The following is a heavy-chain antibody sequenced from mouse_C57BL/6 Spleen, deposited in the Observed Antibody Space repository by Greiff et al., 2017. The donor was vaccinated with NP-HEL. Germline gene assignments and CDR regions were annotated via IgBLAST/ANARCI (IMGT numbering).Heavy chain of an antibody. Sequence: VQLQQSGPELVKPGASVKLSCKASGYTFTSYDINWVKQRPGQGLEWIGWIYPRDGSTKYNEKFKGKATLTVDTSSSTAYMELHSLTSEDSAVYFCVTGTWFAYWGQGTLVTVSA. CDR2: IYPRDGST. CDR1: GYTFTSYD. J-gene: IGHJ3*01. CDR3: VTGTWFAY. V-gene: IGHV1-85*01. D-gene: IGHD4-1*01.